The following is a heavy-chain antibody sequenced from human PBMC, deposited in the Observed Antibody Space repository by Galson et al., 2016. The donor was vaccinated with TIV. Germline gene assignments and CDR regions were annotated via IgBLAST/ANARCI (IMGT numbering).Heavy chain of an antibody. CDR2: INPNTGGT. J-gene: IGHJ4*02. V-gene: IGHV1-2*06. CDR1: GYTFTGYY. CDR3: ARVWGEYCSSPSCCDLPFDY. Sequence: SGYTFTGYYIHWVRQAPGQWLEWMGRINPNTGGTNYAQKFQGRLTMTNDASISTAYLELSSLTSDDTAVYDCARVWGEYCSSPSCCDLPFDYWGQGTLVTVPS. D-gene: IGHD2-2*01.